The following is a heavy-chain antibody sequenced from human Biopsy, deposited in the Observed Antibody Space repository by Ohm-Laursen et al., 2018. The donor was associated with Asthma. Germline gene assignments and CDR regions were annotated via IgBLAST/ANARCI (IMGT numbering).Heavy chain of an antibody. D-gene: IGHD3-3*02. V-gene: IGHV3-7*01. CDR2: ITGDGSQK. Sequence: GSLRLSCAASGFTVSTNGMSWVRQPPGKGLEWVATITGDGSQKFYVDSVTGRFTISRDNAKNSLYLQMNSLRAEDTAVYYCARTFHFWSPYHAEHYQLWGQGTLVTVSS. CDR3: ARTFHFWSPYHAEHYQL. J-gene: IGHJ1*01. CDR1: GFTVSTNG.